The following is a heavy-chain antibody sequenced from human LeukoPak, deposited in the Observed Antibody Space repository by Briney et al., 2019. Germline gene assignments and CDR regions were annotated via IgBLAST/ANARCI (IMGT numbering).Heavy chain of an antibody. Sequence: SETLCLTCAVYGGSFSGYYWSWIRQPPGKGLEWIGEINHSGSANYNPSLKSRVTISVDTSKNQFSLKLSSVTAADTAVYYCARPSRNYYYYYYGMDVWGQGTTVTVSS. V-gene: IGHV4-34*01. J-gene: IGHJ6*02. CDR2: INHSGSA. CDR3: ARPSRNYYYYYYGMDV. CDR1: GGSFSGYY. D-gene: IGHD1-14*01.